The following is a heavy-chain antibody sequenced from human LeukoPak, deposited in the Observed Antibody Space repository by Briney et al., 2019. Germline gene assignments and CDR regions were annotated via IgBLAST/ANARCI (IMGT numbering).Heavy chain of an antibody. V-gene: IGHV1-18*04. J-gene: IGHJ5*02. D-gene: IGHD3-9*01. CDR2: ISAYNGNT. CDR3: ARNYDILTGYSTGFYNWFDP. Sequence: AASVKVSCKASGYTFTSYGISWVRQAPGQGLECIGWISAYNGNTNYAQKLQGRVTMTTDTSTSTAYMELRSLRSDDPAVYYCARNYDILTGYSTGFYNWFDPWGQGTLVTVSS. CDR1: GYTFTSYG.